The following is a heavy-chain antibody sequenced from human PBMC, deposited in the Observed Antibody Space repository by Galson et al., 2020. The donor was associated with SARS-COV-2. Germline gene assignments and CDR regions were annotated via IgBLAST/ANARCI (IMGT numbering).Heavy chain of an antibody. V-gene: IGHV2-70*11. CDR1: GFSLSTSGMC. CDR3: ARTWITRTTSRTFDY. Sequence: SGPTLVKPTQTLTLTCTFSGFSLSTSGMCVSWIRQPPGKALEWLARIDWDGDKHYNTSLKTRFTISKDTSKNQVVLIMTNMDPVDTATYYCARTWITRTTSRTFDYWGQGTLVTVSP. CDR2: IDWDGDK. J-gene: IGHJ4*02. D-gene: IGHD1-1*01.